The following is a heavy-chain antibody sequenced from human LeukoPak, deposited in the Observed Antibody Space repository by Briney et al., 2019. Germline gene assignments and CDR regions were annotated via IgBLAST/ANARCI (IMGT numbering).Heavy chain of an antibody. V-gene: IGHV4-59*01. D-gene: IGHD3-10*01. CDR1: GGSISSYY. CDR2: IYYTGST. Sequence: SETLSLTCTVSGGSISSYYWSWIPPPPGKGLEWIGYIYYTGSTNYNPSLESRVTISVDTSKNQFSLNLSSVTAADTAVYYCARGSPSRLWGQGTLVTISS. CDR3: ARGSPSRL. J-gene: IGHJ4*02.